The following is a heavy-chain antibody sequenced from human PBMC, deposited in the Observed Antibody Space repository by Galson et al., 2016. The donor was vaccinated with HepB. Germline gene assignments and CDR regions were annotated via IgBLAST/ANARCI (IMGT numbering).Heavy chain of an antibody. CDR1: GGSISKSSYY. Sequence: QVQLQESGPGLVKPSETLSLTCTVPGGSISKSSYYWARLRQPPGKGLEWIGRIYYSRSTYYNPSLKSRVTISVDTSKNQFSLRLSSVTAADTAVYYCARGHNGFAGYWGQGTLVIVSS. J-gene: IGHJ4*02. D-gene: IGHD2-8*01. CDR3: ARGHNGFAGY. CDR2: IYYSRST. V-gene: IGHV4-39*07.